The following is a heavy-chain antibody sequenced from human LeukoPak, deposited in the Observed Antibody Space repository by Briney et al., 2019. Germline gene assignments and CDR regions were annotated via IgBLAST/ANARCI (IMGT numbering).Heavy chain of an antibody. J-gene: IGHJ4*02. Sequence: ASVKVSCKTSGYTFTSFTITWVRQAPGQGLEWMGWISAYNGYTNFAQKLQGRVTLTTDTSTSTAYMELRSLRSDDTAVYYCARRAGSYGSGTFYSYYFDYWGQGTLVTVSS. CDR2: ISAYNGYT. CDR3: ARRAGSYGSGTFYSYYFDY. CDR1: GYTFTSFT. D-gene: IGHD3-10*01. V-gene: IGHV1-18*01.